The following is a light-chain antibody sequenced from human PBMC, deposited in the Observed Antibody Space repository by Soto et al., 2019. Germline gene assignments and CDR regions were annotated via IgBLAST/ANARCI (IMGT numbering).Light chain of an antibody. J-gene: IGKJ5*01. Sequence: EIVMTQSPATLSVSPGERATLSCRASQSVSSNLAWHQQKPGQAPRLLIYGASTRATGIPARFSGSGSGTEFTLTISSLQSEDFAVYYCHQRSNWPITFGQGTRLEIK. CDR1: QSVSSN. V-gene: IGKV3-15*01. CDR2: GAS. CDR3: HQRSNWPIT.